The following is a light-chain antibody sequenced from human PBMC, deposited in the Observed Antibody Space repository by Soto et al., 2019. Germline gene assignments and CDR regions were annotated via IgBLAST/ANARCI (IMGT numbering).Light chain of an antibody. CDR1: QSVSNNY. V-gene: IGKV3-20*01. Sequence: IVLTQSPGTMSLSAGERATLSCRASQSVSNNYLAWYQQKPGQVPTVLLYGASNRATGIPDRFSGSGSGTDFTLTISRLEPEDFAVYYCQRYDTSPTFGQGTRVEIK. J-gene: IGKJ1*01. CDR3: QRYDTSPT. CDR2: GAS.